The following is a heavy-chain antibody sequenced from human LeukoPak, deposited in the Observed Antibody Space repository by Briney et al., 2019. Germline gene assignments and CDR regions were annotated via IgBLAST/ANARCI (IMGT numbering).Heavy chain of an antibody. J-gene: IGHJ3*02. Sequence: GGSLRLSCAASGFIFSSYWMSWVRQAPGKGLEWVANIKQDGSEKYYVDSVKGRFTISRDNAKNSLYLQMNSLRAEDTAVYYCARDRDVGGSYSDAFDIWGQGTMVTVSS. D-gene: IGHD1-26*01. CDR3: ARDRDVGGSYSDAFDI. CDR1: GFIFSSYW. V-gene: IGHV3-7*01. CDR2: IKQDGSEK.